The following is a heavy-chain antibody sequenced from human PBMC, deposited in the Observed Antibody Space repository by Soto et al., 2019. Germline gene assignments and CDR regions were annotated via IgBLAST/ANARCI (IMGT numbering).Heavy chain of an antibody. Sequence: QVQLVESGGGVVQPGRSLRLSCAASGFTFSSYAMHGVRQAPGKGLEWVAVISYDGSNKYYADSVKDRFTISRDNSKNTLYLQMNSLRAEDTAVYYCARDGQYSYGTFDYWGQGTLVTVSS. D-gene: IGHD5-18*01. CDR2: ISYDGSNK. CDR3: ARDGQYSYGTFDY. V-gene: IGHV3-30-3*01. CDR1: GFTFSSYA. J-gene: IGHJ4*02.